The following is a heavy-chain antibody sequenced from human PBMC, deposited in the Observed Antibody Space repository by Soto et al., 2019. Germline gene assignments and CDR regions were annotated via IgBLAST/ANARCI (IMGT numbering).Heavy chain of an antibody. J-gene: IGHJ4*02. CDR2: IYYSGST. CDR1: GGSISSGGYY. D-gene: IGHD5-18*01. V-gene: IGHV4-31*03. CDR3: ARWDSYGVVY. Sequence: SETLSLTCTVSGGSISSGGYYWSWIRQHPGKGLEWIGYIYYSGSTYYNPSLKSRVTISVDTSKNQFSLKLSSVTAADTAVYYCARWDSYGVVYWGQGTLVTVSS.